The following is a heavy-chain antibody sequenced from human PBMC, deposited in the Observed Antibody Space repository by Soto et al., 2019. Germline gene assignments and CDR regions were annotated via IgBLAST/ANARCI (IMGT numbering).Heavy chain of an antibody. V-gene: IGHV4-34*01. CDR2: INHNGST. CDR3: ARGLWFDP. Sequence: PSETLSLTCAVYGGSFSGYYCSWIRQPPGKGLEWIGEINHNGSTNYNPSLQSRVTISVDTSKNQFSLKLSSVTAADTAVYYCARGLWFDPWGQGTLVTVSS. CDR1: GGSFSGYY. J-gene: IGHJ5*02.